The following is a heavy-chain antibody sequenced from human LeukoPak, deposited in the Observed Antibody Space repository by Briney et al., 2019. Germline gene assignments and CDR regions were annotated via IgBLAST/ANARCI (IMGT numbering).Heavy chain of an antibody. CDR1: GYTFTGYY. D-gene: IGHD3-22*01. CDR2: INPHSGGT. J-gene: IGHJ1*01. V-gene: IGHV1-2*02. Sequence: VASVKVSRKASGYTFTGYYMHWVRQAPGQGLEWMGWINPHSGGTNYAQKFQGRVTMTSDTSTSTSYMELSRLKSDDTAVYYCAKPAYDSSDYEYFQHWGQGTLVTVSS. CDR3: AKPAYDSSDYEYFQH.